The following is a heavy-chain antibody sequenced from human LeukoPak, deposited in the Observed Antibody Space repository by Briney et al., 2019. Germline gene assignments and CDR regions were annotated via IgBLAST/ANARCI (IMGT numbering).Heavy chain of an antibody. CDR1: GFIFSDYP. CDR3: IVFGDSNH. CDR2: ISFDGSHQ. D-gene: IGHD4-17*01. J-gene: IGHJ5*02. V-gene: IGHV3-30*07. Sequence: PGRSLRLSCSASGFIFSDYPLHWIRQSPGKGPEWVAVISFDGSHQYYADSVKGRFTISRDTSKNTLYLQINSLRVEDTAVYYCIVFGDSNHWGQGTLVTVSS.